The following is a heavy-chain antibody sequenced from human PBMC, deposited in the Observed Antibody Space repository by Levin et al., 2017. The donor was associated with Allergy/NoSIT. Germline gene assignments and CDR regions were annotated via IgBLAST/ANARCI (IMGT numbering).Heavy chain of an antibody. D-gene: IGHD4-17*01. CDR2: ISNDGSNK. V-gene: IGHV3-30*04. CDR3: ARDRDYALPLDY. CDR1: GFTLSNFA. Sequence: GESLKISCAASGFTLSNFAMHWVRQAPGKGLEWVAFISNDGSNKYYADSVKGRFTISRDNSKNTLYLQMNSLRAEDTAVYYCARDRDYALPLDYWGQGTLVTVSS. J-gene: IGHJ4*02.